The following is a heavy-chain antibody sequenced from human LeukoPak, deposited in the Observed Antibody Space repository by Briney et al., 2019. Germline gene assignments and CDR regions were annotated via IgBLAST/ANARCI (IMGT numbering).Heavy chain of an antibody. Sequence: GGSLRLSCVASGLPIADFAMHWVRQAPGKGLEWVSLISGDGVSSFYADSVKGRFSISRDNSKNSLSLEMNSLRTEDTAMYYCARESGKFDYWGQGTLVAVSS. J-gene: IGHJ4*02. CDR3: ARESGKFDY. CDR2: ISGDGVSS. V-gene: IGHV3-43*02. CDR1: GLPIADFA.